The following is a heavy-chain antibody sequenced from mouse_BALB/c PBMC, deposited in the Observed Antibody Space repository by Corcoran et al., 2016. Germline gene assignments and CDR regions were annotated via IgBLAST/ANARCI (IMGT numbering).Heavy chain of an antibody. J-gene: IGHJ1*01. CDR1: GFNIKDTY. V-gene: IGHV14-3*02. CDR3: ARWDWYFDV. Sequence: EVQLQQSGAELVKPGASVKLSCTASGFNIKDTYMHWVKQRPEQGLEWIGRIDPANGNTKYDPKFQGKATITADTSSNTAYLQLRSLTPEDTAVYYCARWDWYFDVWGAGTTVTVSS. CDR2: IDPANGNT.